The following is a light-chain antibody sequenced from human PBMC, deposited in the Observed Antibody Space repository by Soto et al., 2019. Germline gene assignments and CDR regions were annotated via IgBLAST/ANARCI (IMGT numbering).Light chain of an antibody. V-gene: IGKV1-12*01. CDR1: QGISSW. Sequence: DIQMTQSPSSVSASVGDRVTITCRASQGISSWLAWYQQKPGKAPKLLIYDVSSLESGVPPRFSGSGSGTDFTLTISSLQAEDFATYYCLQDYTYPRTCGGGTKGDI. CDR3: LQDYTYPRT. CDR2: DVS. J-gene: IGKJ4*01.